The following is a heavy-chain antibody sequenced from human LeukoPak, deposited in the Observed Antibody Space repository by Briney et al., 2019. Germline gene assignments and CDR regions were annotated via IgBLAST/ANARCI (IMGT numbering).Heavy chain of an antibody. CDR1: GGSIRGTSYC. Sequence: PSETLSLTCSVSGGSIRGTSYCWGWIRQPPGKGPEWIGSHYHTGRIYHNPSLNSRVTISVDTSKNQFSLKLSSVTDADTAVYYCARDGSDNWGLFDNWGRGTLVTVSS. CDR3: ARDGSDNWGLFDN. CDR2: HYHTGRI. J-gene: IGHJ4*02. D-gene: IGHD1-1*01. V-gene: IGHV4-39*07.